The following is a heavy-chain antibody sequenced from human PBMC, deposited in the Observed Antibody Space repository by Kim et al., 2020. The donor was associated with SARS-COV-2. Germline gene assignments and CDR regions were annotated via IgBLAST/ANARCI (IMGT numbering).Heavy chain of an antibody. D-gene: IGHD6-19*01. V-gene: IGHV3-33*05. CDR2: ISYDGSNK. Sequence: GGSLRLSCAASGFTFSSYGMHWVRQAPGKGLEWVAVISYDGSNKYYADSVKGRFTISRDNSKNTLYLQMNSLRAEDTAVYYCARAAIIAVAGTSYYYYGMDVWGQGTTVTVSS. J-gene: IGHJ6*02. CDR1: GFTFSSYG. CDR3: ARAAIIAVAGTSYYYYGMDV.